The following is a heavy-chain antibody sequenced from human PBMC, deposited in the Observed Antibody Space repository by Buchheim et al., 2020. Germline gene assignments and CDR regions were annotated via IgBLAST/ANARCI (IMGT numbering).Heavy chain of an antibody. CDR1: GFTFSSYG. CDR3: ARGVTVTTLPPRYYYYMDV. Sequence: QVQLVESGGGVVQPGRSLRLSCAASGFTFSSYGMHWVRQAPGKGLEWVAVIWYDGSNKYYADSVKGRFTISRDNSKNTLYLQMNSLRAEDTAVYYCARGVTVTTLPPRYYYYMDVWGKGTT. V-gene: IGHV3-33*01. J-gene: IGHJ6*03. CDR2: IWYDGSNK. D-gene: IGHD4-17*01.